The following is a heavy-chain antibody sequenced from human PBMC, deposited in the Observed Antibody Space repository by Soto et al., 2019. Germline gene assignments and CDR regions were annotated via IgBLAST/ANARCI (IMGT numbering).Heavy chain of an antibody. V-gene: IGHV1-69*13. J-gene: IGHJ4*02. Sequence: ASVKVSCKASGGTFSSYAISWVRPAPGQGLEWMGGIIPIFGTANYAQKFQGRVTITADESTSTAYMELSSLRSEDTAVYYCARGGFTVTTSFDYWGQGTPVTVSS. D-gene: IGHD4-4*01. CDR1: GGTFSSYA. CDR2: IIPIFGTA. CDR3: ARGGFTVTTSFDY.